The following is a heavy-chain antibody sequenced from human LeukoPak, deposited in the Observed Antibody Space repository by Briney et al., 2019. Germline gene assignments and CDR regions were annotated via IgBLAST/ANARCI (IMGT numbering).Heavy chain of an antibody. D-gene: IGHD2/OR15-2a*01. CDR3: ARAAADKNSSYYFDY. Sequence: PSETLSLTCTVSGDSISSGDHYWSWIRQPPGKGLEWIGYIHYSGSTYYNPSLKSRVIISVDMSKNQFSLSLNSLTAADSAVYYCARAAADKNSSYYFDYWGQGTLVTVSS. V-gene: IGHV4-30-4*01. CDR2: IHYSGST. CDR1: GDSISSGDHY. J-gene: IGHJ4*02.